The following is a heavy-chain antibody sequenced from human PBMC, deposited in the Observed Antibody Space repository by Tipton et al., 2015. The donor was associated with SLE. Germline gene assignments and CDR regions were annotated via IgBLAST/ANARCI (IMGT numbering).Heavy chain of an antibody. CDR1: VYSISSSHW. D-gene: IGHD2-21*01. Sequence: LRLSCNVSVYSISSSHWWGWIRQPPGKGLEWIGHIYYGGTIYYNPSLKSRVTMSIDTSKNQFSLKLTSVTAADTAIYYCVRGHPHIVVLIGGGWFDPWGQGTLVTVSS. J-gene: IGHJ5*02. V-gene: IGHV4-28*02. CDR3: VRGHPHIVVLIGGGWFDP. CDR2: IYYGGTI.